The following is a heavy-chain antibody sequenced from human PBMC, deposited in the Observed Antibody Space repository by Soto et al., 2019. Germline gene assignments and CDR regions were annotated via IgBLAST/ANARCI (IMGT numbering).Heavy chain of an antibody. CDR1: GFTFSSYG. Sequence: GGSLRLSCAASGFTFSSYGMHWVRQAPGKGLEWVAVIWYDGSNKYYADSVKGRFTISRDNSKNTLYLQMNSLRAEDTAVYYCARDPGYGSGSYSSRDYYYGMDVWGQGTTVTVSS. CDR2: IWYDGSNK. D-gene: IGHD3-10*01. J-gene: IGHJ6*02. CDR3: ARDPGYGSGSYSSRDYYYGMDV. V-gene: IGHV3-33*01.